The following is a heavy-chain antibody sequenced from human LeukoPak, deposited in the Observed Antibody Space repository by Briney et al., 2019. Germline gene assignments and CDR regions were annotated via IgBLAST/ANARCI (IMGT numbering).Heavy chain of an antibody. Sequence: SVKVSCKASGGTFSSYAISWVRQAPGQGLEWMGRIIPIFGTANYAQTFQGSVTITADKSKSTAYMELSSLRSEDTAVYYCASAGDWENFDYWGQGTLVTVSS. CDR3: ASAGDWENFDY. V-gene: IGHV1-69*06. CDR1: GGTFSSYA. D-gene: IGHD2-21*02. J-gene: IGHJ4*02. CDR2: IIPIFGTA.